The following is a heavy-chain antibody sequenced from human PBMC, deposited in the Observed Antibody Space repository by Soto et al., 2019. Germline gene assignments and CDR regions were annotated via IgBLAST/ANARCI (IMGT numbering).Heavy chain of an antibody. D-gene: IGHD6-19*01. CDR3: ARESSGRYYYYYGMDV. Sequence: GGSLRLSCAASGFTFSSYGMHWVRQAPSKGLEWVAVVWYDGSNKYYADSVKGRFTISRDNSKNTLYLQMNSLRAEDTAVYYCARESSGRYYYYYGMDVWGQGTTVTLSS. J-gene: IGHJ6*02. V-gene: IGHV3-33*01. CDR1: GFTFSSYG. CDR2: VWYDGSNK.